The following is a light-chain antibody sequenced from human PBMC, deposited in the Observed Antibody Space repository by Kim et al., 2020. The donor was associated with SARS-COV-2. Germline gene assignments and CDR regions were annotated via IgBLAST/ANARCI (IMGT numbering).Light chain of an antibody. CDR2: GNS. CDR3: QSYDSSPRGV. J-gene: IGLJ3*02. CDR1: SSNIGADYD. Sequence: QSVLTQPPSVSGAPGQRVTISCTGSSSNIGADYDVHWYQQVPGTAPKLLIYGNSNRPSGVPDRFSGSKSGTSASLAITGLQADDEADYYCQSYDSSPRGVFGGGTQLTVL. V-gene: IGLV1-40*01.